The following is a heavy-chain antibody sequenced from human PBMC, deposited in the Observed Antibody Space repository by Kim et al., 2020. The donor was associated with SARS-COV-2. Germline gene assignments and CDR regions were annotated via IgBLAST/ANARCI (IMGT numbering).Heavy chain of an antibody. J-gene: IGHJ3*02. CDR1: GFSFSDYA. Sequence: GGSLRLSCAAYGFSFSDYAMNWVRQASGNGLEWVGRIRSKANSYATTYAASGQGRFTISRDDTTNAAYLHMNSLKTADTAVYYCTRVTGTALVVWDAYD. D-gene: IGHD3-16*01. CDR3: TRVTGTALVVWDAYD. V-gene: IGHV3-73*01. CDR2: IRSKANSYAT.